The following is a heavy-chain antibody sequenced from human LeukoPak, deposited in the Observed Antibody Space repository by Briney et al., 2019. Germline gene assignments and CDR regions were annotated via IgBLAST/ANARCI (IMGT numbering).Heavy chain of an antibody. J-gene: IGHJ2*01. CDR3: ARDCSSSWPNWYFDL. Sequence: ASVKVSCKASGYTFTSYYMHWVRQAPGQGLEWMGIINPSGGSTSYAQKFQGRVTMTRDTSTSTVYMELSSLRSEDAAVYYCARDCSSSWPNWYFDLWGRGTLVTVSS. CDR1: GYTFTSYY. CDR2: INPSGGST. V-gene: IGHV1-46*01. D-gene: IGHD6-13*01.